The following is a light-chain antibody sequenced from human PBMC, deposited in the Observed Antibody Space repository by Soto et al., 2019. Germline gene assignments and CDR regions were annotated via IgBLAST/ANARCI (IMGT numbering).Light chain of an antibody. V-gene: IGKV3-20*01. CDR3: QQDGGSPQT. J-gene: IGKJ1*01. CDR1: QSVSKY. Sequence: EIVLTQSPGTLALSPGEGATLSCRASQSVSKYLAWYQQKPGQAPRPLIYGASSRATGIPDSFSGSGSGTDFTLTISRLEPEDFAVYYCQQDGGSPQTFGQGTKV. CDR2: GAS.